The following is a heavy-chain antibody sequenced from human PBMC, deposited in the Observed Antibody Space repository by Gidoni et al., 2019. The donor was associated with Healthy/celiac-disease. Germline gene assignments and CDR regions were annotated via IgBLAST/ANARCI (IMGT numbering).Heavy chain of an antibody. V-gene: IGHV3-33*01. Sequence: QVQLVESGGGVVQPGRSLSLSCAASGFTFSSYGMTWVRQAPGKGLGWVAVIWYDGSNKYYADSVKGRFTISRDNSKNTLYLQMNSLRAEDTAVYYCARGWDYYDSSGYYRPGAFDIWGQGTMVTVSS. D-gene: IGHD3-22*01. J-gene: IGHJ3*02. CDR2: IWYDGSNK. CDR3: ARGWDYYDSSGYYRPGAFDI. CDR1: GFTFSSYG.